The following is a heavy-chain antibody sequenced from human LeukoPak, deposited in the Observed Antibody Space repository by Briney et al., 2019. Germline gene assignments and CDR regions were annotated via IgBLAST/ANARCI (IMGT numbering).Heavy chain of an antibody. Sequence: GGSLRLSCAASGFTFSSYAMSWVRQAPGKGLEWVSAISGSGGITYYADSVKGRFTISRDNSKNTLYLQMNSLRGEDTAVYYCAKVLRDYGDYEGYWGQGTLVTVSS. CDR2: ISGSGGIT. CDR1: GFTFSSYA. V-gene: IGHV3-23*01. J-gene: IGHJ4*02. D-gene: IGHD4-17*01. CDR3: AKVLRDYGDYEGY.